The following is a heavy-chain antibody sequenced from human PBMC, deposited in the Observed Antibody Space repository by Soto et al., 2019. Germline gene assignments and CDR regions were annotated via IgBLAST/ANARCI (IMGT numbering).Heavy chain of an antibody. D-gene: IGHD1-1*01. CDR2: IYATGTT. Sequence: LSLTFTVSGASISGFYWSWIRKSAGKGLEWIGRIYATGTTDYNPSLKSRAMMSVDTSKKQFSLKLRSVTAADTAVYYCVRDGTKTLRDWFDPWGQGISVTVSS. V-gene: IGHV4-4*07. J-gene: IGHJ5*02. CDR1: GASISGFY. CDR3: VRDGTKTLRDWFDP.